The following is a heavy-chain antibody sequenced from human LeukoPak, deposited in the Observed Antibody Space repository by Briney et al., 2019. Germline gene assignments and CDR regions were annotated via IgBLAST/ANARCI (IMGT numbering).Heavy chain of an antibody. V-gene: IGHV3-69-1*01. CDR3: ARDWHFVAFDI. J-gene: IGHJ3*02. Sequence: GGSLRLSCAASGFTFTAFTINWVRQAPGKGGEWVSSIRSSSSIHFADSVKGRFTISRDNATPSVSLQINRLRAEDTTLYYCARDWHFVAFDIWGQGTMVTVSS. CDR2: IRSSSSI. CDR1: GFTFTAFT.